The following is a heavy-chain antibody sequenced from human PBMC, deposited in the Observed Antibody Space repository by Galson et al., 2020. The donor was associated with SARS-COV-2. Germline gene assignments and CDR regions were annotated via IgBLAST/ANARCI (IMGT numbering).Heavy chain of an antibody. CDR3: AVGPAELTLFRWFDP. J-gene: IGHJ5*02. V-gene: IGHV4-31*03. Sequence: SETLSLTCNVSGDSVTSGDYYWSWVRQHPGKGLEWIGYIFYRGGTYYNPSLRGRCTISVDTSKNQFSLKLTSVTAADTAIYYCAVGPAELTLFRWFDPWGQGILVTVSA. CDR2: IFYRGGT. CDR1: GDSVTSGDYY. D-gene: IGHD3-9*01.